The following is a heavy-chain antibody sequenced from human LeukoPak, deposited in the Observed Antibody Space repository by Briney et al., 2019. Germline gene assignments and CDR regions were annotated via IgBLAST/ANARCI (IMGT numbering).Heavy chain of an antibody. CDR3: AKDGEGYYDFWSGYSLGYMDV. V-gene: IGHV3-30*18. Sequence: GGSLRLSCAASGFTFSSYGMHWVRQAPGKGLEWVAIISDEGSNKNYADSVKGRFTISRDNSKNTLYLQMNSLRAEDTAVYYCAKDGEGYYDFWSGYSLGYMDVWGKGTTVTVSS. J-gene: IGHJ6*03. CDR2: ISDEGSNK. D-gene: IGHD3-3*01. CDR1: GFTFSSYG.